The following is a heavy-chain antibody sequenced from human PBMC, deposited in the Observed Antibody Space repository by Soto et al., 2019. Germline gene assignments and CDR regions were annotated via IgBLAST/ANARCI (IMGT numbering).Heavy chain of an antibody. Sequence: ASVKVSCKTSGYTFTNYDINWVRQAPGQGLEWMGWMNPNSGNTGYAQQFQGRVSMTSNTAISTAYMELSGLRSEDSGMYFCARWGNGAAYGRNFDFWGQGTLVTVSS. CDR2: MNPNSGNT. V-gene: IGHV1-8*01. J-gene: IGHJ4*02. CDR3: ARWGNGAAYGRNFDF. CDR1: GYTFTNYD. D-gene: IGHD2-8*01.